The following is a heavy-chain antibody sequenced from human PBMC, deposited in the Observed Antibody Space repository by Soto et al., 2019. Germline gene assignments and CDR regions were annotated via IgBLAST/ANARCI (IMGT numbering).Heavy chain of an antibody. CDR1: GFSLSTSGVG. J-gene: IGHJ3*02. CDR3: AHRRGTVTSIRAHDAFDI. D-gene: IGHD4-17*01. V-gene: IGHV2-5*02. Sequence: QITLKESGPTLVKPTQTLTLTCTFSGFSLSTSGVGVGWIRQPPGKALEWLALIYWDDDKRYSPSLKSWLTITKDTSKNQVVLTMTNMDPVDTATYYCAHRRGTVTSIRAHDAFDIWGQGTMVTVSS. CDR2: IYWDDDK.